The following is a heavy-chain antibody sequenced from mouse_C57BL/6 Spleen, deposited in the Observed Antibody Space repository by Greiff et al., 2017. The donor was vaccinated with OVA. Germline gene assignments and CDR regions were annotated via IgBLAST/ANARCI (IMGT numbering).Heavy chain of an antibody. CDR2: ISYDGSN. CDR3: ARDYGSSYDNFDY. Sequence: EVQLQESGPGLVKPSQSLSLTCSVTGYSITSGYYWNWIRQFPGNKLEWMGYISYDGSNNYNPSLKNRISITRDTSKNQFFLKLNSVTTEDTATYYCARDYGSSYDNFDYWGQGTTLTVSS. V-gene: IGHV3-6*01. D-gene: IGHD1-1*01. CDR1: GYSITSGYY. J-gene: IGHJ2*01.